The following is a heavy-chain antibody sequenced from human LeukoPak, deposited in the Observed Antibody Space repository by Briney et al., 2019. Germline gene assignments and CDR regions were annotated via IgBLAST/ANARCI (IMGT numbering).Heavy chain of an antibody. J-gene: IGHJ3*02. CDR3: ARYRTWIQLWGTDAFDI. CDR1: GGSFSGYY. V-gene: IGHV4-34*01. D-gene: IGHD5-18*01. Sequence: PSETLSLTCAVYGGSFSGYYWSWIRQPPGKGLEWIGEINHSGSTNYNPSLKSRVTISVDTSKNQFSLKLSSVTAADTAVYYCARYRTWIQLWGTDAFDIWGQGTMVTVS. CDR2: INHSGST.